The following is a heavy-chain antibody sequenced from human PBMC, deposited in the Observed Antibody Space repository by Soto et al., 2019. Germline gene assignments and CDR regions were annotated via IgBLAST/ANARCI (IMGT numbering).Heavy chain of an antibody. CDR2: IYSGGST. Sequence: PGGSLRLSCAASGFTVSSNYMSWVRQAPGKGLEWVSVIYSGGSTYYADSVKGRFTISRDNSKNTLYLQMNSLRAEDTAVYYCARVTYYDILTGYSYYYGMDVWGQGTTVTVSS. D-gene: IGHD3-9*01. CDR1: GFTVSSNY. J-gene: IGHJ6*02. CDR3: ARVTYYDILTGYSYYYGMDV. V-gene: IGHV3-53*01.